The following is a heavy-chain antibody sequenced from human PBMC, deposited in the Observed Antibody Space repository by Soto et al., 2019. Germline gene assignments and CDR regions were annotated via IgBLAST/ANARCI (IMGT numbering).Heavy chain of an antibody. CDR3: ARGFRGVYFDF. Sequence: SETLSLTCTVSGGSISSGGYYWSWIRQHPGKGLEWIGYIYYSASTYYNPSLKSRVTISVDTSKNQFSLKLSSVTAADTAMYFCARGFRGVYFDFWGQGTLVTVSS. D-gene: IGHD3-10*01. V-gene: IGHV4-31*03. J-gene: IGHJ4*02. CDR1: GGSISSGGYY. CDR2: IYYSAST.